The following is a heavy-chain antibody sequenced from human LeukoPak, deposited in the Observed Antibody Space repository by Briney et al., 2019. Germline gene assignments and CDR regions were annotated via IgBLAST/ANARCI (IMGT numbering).Heavy chain of an antibody. CDR1: GGSISSYY. J-gene: IGHJ3*02. CDR3: AGDHRNPVFGAFDI. D-gene: IGHD3-10*01. Sequence: SETLSLTCTVSGGSISSYYWSWIRQPPGKGLEWIGYIYYSGSTNYNPSLKSRVTISVDTSKNQFSLKLSSVTAADTAVYYCAGDHRNPVFGAFDIWGQGTMVTVSS. CDR2: IYYSGST. V-gene: IGHV4-59*01.